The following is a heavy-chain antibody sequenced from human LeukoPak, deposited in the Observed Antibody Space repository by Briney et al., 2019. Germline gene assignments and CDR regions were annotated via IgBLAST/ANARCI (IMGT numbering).Heavy chain of an antibody. D-gene: IGHD2-2*01. J-gene: IGHJ4*02. CDR2: IIPIFGTA. CDR3: ARDFCSTSCNLGY. Sequence: SVKVSCKASGGTFSSYAISWVRQAPGQGLEWMGGIIPIFGTANYAQRFQGRVTITADESTSTAYMELSSLRSEDTAVYYCARDFCSTSCNLGYWGQGTLVTVSS. V-gene: IGHV1-69*13. CDR1: GGTFSSYA.